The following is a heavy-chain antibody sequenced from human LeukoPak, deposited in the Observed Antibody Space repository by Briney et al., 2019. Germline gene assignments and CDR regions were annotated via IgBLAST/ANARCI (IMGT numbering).Heavy chain of an antibody. J-gene: IGHJ4*02. CDR2: FDTENSET. D-gene: IGHD3-22*01. V-gene: IGHV1-24*01. CDR3: ATEGPSNPYYDSSGEPHFDY. CDR1: GYTLNELS. Sequence: ASVKVSCKVSGYTLNELSMHWVRQAPGKGLEWMGGFDTENSETIYAQKFQGRVTMTEDTSTDTAYMELSSLRSEDTAVYYCATEGPSNPYYDSSGEPHFDYWGQGTLVTVSS.